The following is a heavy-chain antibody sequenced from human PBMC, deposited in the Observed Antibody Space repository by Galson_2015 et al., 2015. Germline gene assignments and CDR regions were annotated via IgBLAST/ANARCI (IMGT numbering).Heavy chain of an antibody. CDR2: FNSSSYI. J-gene: IGHJ6*03. CDR1: GFTFSSYS. CDR3: ARGSVYSSSSDYYYYYMDV. V-gene: IGHV3-21*01. Sequence: SLRLSCAASGFTFSSYSMNWVRQAPGKGLEWVSSFNSSSYIYYADSVKGRFTISRDNAKNSLYLQMNSLRAEDTAVYYCARGSVYSSSSDYYYYYMDVWGKGTTVTVSS. D-gene: IGHD6-6*01.